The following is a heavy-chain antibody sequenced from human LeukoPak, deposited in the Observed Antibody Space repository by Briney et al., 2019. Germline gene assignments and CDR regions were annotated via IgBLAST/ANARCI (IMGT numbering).Heavy chain of an antibody. J-gene: IGHJ4*02. CDR3: ARAHYSSSWRAINFDY. V-gene: IGHV4-61*08. CDR2: IYYSGST. Sequence: SETLSLTCTVSGGSISSGDYYWNWIRQPPGKGLEWIGYIYYSGSTNYNPSLKSRVTISVDTSKNQFSLKLSSVTAADTAVYYCARAHYSSSWRAINFDYWGQGTLVTVSS. D-gene: IGHD6-13*01. CDR1: GGSISSGDYY.